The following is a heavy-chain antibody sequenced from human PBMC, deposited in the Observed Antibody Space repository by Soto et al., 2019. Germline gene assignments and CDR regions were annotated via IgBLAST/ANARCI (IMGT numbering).Heavy chain of an antibody. V-gene: IGHV3-21*01. Sequence: GSLLLPCTTSGFTFSRCDMNWVRQAAGKGLEWVSFISSSASYMYYADSVKGRFTISRDNSKKSLYLQMNSLRADDTAVYYCARECVDTVTSITIPFDYWGQGALVTVYS. D-gene: IGHD5-12*01. CDR3: ARECVDTVTSITIPFDY. CDR1: GFTFSRCD. J-gene: IGHJ4*02. CDR2: ISSSASYM.